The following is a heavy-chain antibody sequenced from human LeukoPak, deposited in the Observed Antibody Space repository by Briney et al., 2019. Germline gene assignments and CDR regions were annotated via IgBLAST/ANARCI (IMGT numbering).Heavy chain of an antibody. CDR3: ARYRGGHYGMDV. J-gene: IGHJ6*02. D-gene: IGHD2-15*01. Sequence: SETLSLTCTVSGGSISSGGYYWSWIRQPPGKGLEWIGYIYYSGSTNYNPSLKSRVTISVDTSKNQFSLKLSSVTAADTAVYYCARYRGGHYGMDVWGQGTTVTVSS. V-gene: IGHV4-61*08. CDR2: IYYSGST. CDR1: GGSISSGGYY.